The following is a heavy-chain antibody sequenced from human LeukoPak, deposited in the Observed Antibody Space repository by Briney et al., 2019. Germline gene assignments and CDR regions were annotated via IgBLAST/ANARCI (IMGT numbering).Heavy chain of an antibody. D-gene: IGHD2-8*01. CDR1: GGSISNSNW. J-gene: IGHJ4*02. CDR2: VSLTGLT. Sequence: SGTLSLTCGGSGGSISNSNWWSLVRQPPGQGLEGIGEVSLTGLTHYNPALESRVTVFLGQSQNQLSLNLPSVPAADTAVYYCSRENGAFSPFGYWGQGILVTV. V-gene: IGHV4-4*02. CDR3: SRENGAFSPFGY.